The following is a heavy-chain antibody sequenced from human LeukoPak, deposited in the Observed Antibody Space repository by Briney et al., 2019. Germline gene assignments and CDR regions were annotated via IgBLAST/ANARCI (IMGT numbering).Heavy chain of an antibody. CDR3: ARLYSGYGNYYCYMDV. D-gene: IGHD5-12*01. Sequence: SVKVSCKASGGTFSSYAISWVRQAPGQGLEWMGGIIPIFGTANYAQKFQGRVTITADKSTSTAYMELSSLRSDDTAVYYCARLYSGYGNYYCYMDVWGKGTTVTVSS. CDR1: GGTFSSYA. CDR2: IIPIFGTA. J-gene: IGHJ6*03. V-gene: IGHV1-69*06.